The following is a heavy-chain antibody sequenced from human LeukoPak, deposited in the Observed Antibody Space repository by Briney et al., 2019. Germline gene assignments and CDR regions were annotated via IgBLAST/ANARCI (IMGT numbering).Heavy chain of an antibody. D-gene: IGHD4-11*01. CDR2: ISTRSSHI. J-gene: IGHJ4*02. Sequence: GRSLTLSCAASGFTFSSYSMNWVRQAPGRGLEWVSSISTRSSHIYYAGSVKGRFTISRDNAKNLLYLHMNSLSAEDTAVYYCARDWDYSFDYWGQGTLVTVSS. V-gene: IGHV3-21*01. CDR3: ARDWDYSFDY. CDR1: GFTFSSYS.